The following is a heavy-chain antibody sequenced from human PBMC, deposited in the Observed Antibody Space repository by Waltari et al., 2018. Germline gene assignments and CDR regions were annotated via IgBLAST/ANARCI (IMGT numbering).Heavy chain of an antibody. CDR3: ARGWKLGNSGSYSGDY. CDR1: GYTFTGYS. Sequence: QVQLVQSGAEVKKPGASVKVSCTASGYTFTGYSMHWVRQAPGQGLEWMGRINPNSGGTNYAQKFQGRVTMTRDTSISTAYMELSRLRSDDTAVYYCARGWKLGNSGSYSGDYWGQGTLVTVSS. D-gene: IGHD1-26*01. J-gene: IGHJ4*02. CDR2: INPNSGGT. V-gene: IGHV1-2*06.